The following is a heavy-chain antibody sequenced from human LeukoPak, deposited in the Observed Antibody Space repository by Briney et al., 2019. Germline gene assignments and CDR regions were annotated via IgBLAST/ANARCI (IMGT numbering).Heavy chain of an antibody. CDR2: IWYDGSNQ. CDR3: AKERIAVAVPEYFQH. CDR1: GFTFRNFG. D-gene: IGHD6-19*01. V-gene: IGHV3-33*06. J-gene: IGHJ1*01. Sequence: GGSLRLSCAASGFTFRNFGMIWVRQAPGKGLEWVSIIWYDGSNQYYADSVKGRFTISRDNSKNTLYLQLNSLRAEDTAVYYCAKERIAVAVPEYFQHWGQGTLVTVSS.